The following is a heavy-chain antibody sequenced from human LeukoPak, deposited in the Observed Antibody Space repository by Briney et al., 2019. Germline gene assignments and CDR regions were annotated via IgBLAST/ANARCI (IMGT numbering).Heavy chain of an antibody. CDR2: ISGSGGST. J-gene: IGHJ4*02. V-gene: IGHV3-23*01. Sequence: SGGSLRLSCAASGFTFSSYGMSWVRQAPGKGLEWVSAISGSGGSTYYADSVKGRFTISRDNSKNTLYLQMNSLRAEDTAVYYCAKDFFVRRNYYYDSSGYYPPLDYWGQGTLVTVSS. CDR3: AKDFFVRRNYYYDSSGYYPPLDY. CDR1: GFTFSSYG. D-gene: IGHD3-22*01.